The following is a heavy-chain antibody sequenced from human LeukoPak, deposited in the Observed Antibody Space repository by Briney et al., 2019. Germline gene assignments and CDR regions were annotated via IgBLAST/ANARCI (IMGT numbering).Heavy chain of an antibody. J-gene: IGHJ4*02. V-gene: IGHV1-18*01. D-gene: IGHD6-19*01. Sequence: GASVKVSCKASGYTFTSYGISWVRQAPGQGLEWMGWISAYNGNTSYAQKLQGRVTMTTDTSTSTAYMELRSLRSDDTAVYYCARDRGGSGWYSVEGSDYWGQGTLVTVSS. CDR3: ARDRGGSGWYSVEGSDY. CDR1: GYTFTSYG. CDR2: ISAYNGNT.